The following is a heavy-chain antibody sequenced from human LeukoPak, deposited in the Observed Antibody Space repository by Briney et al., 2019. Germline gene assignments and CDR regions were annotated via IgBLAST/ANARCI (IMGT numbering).Heavy chain of an antibody. CDR2: IYYSGRT. V-gene: IGHV4-39*07. D-gene: IGHD5-24*01. CDR1: GGSISSSSYY. J-gene: IGHJ4*02. CDR3: ARVRGGDGYNYFDY. Sequence: SETLPLTCTVSGGSISSSSYYWGWIRQPPGKGLEWIGSIYYSGRTFYNPSLKSRVTISVDTSKNQCSLKLSSVTAADTAVYYCARVRGGDGYNYFDYWGQGTLVTVSS.